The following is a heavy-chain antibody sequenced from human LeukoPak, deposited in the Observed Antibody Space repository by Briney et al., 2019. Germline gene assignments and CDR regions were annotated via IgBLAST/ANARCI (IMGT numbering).Heavy chain of an antibody. CDR2: ISSSSSYI. J-gene: IGHJ4*02. CDR3: VRDCSRTSCYEY. CDR1: GFTFSDYT. D-gene: IGHD2-2*01. Sequence: GGSLRLSCAASGFTFSDYTMNWVRQAPGKGLEWVSYISSSSSYIYYADSVKGRFTISRDNAKNSLYLQMNSPRAEDTAVYYCVRDCSRTSCYEYWGQGTLVTVSS. V-gene: IGHV3-21*01.